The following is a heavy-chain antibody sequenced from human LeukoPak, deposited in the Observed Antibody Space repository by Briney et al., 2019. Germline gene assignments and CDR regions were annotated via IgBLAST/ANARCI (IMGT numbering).Heavy chain of an antibody. Sequence: ASVKVSCKASGYTFTGYYMHWVRQAPGQGLEWMGWINPNSGGTNYAQKFQGRVTMTRDTSISTAYMELSRLRSDDTAVYYCARDQGYYYGSGSYPYFDYWGQGTLVTVSS. J-gene: IGHJ4*02. CDR1: GYTFTGYY. D-gene: IGHD3-10*01. V-gene: IGHV1-2*02. CDR2: INPNSGGT. CDR3: ARDQGYYYGSGSYPYFDY.